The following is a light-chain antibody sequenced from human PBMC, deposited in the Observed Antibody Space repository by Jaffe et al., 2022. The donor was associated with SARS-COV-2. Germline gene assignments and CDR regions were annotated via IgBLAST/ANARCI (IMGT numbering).Light chain of an antibody. CDR1: SNDIGYHTH. CDR2: EVT. J-gene: IGLJ3*02. Sequence: QSALTQPPSVSGSPGQSVTISCTGTSNDIGYHTHVSWYRQSPGTAPKLIIYEVTGRPSGVPNRFSGSKSGNTASLTISGLQADDEADYYCSSHIGSKTFTWVFGGGTRLTVL. CDR3: SSHIGSKTFTWV. V-gene: IGLV2-18*02.